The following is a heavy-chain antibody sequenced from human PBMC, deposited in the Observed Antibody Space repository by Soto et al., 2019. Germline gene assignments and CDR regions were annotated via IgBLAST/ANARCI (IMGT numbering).Heavy chain of an antibody. D-gene: IGHD3-22*01. Sequence: GWSLRLSCASSVFTFSDYWMSWVRLSPGKGLEWVANIKHDGSDIRYVDSVKGRFTMSRDNAENSLYLQMSSLGAEDTAMYYCARDPYGNGYGAFDIWGQGTMVTVSS. CDR3: ARDPYGNGYGAFDI. CDR1: VFTFSDYW. J-gene: IGHJ3*02. CDR2: IKHDGSDI. V-gene: IGHV3-7*03.